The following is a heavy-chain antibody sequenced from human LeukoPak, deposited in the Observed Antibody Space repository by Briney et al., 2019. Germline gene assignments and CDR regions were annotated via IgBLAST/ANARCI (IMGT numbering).Heavy chain of an antibody. CDR1: GFTFSSYA. CDR2: ISGSGGST. CDR3: AKDSKVAAGKNH. Sequence: GGSLRLSCAASGFTFSSYAMSWVRRAPGKGLEWVSAISGSGGSTYCADSVKGRFTISRDNSKNTLYLQMNSLRADDTAVYYCAKDSKVAAGKNHWGQGTLVTVPS. D-gene: IGHD6-13*01. V-gene: IGHV3-23*01. J-gene: IGHJ5*02.